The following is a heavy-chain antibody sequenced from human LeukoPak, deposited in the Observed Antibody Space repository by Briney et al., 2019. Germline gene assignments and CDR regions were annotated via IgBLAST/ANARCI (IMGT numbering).Heavy chain of an antibody. CDR3: ARDLVPYSSSSGLAFDI. D-gene: IGHD6-6*01. CDR1: GFTFSSYS. J-gene: IGHJ3*02. Sequence: GGSLRLSCAASGFTFSSYSMNWVRQAPGKGLEWVSSISSSSSYIYYADSVKGRFTISRDNAKNSLYLQMNSLRAEDTAVYYCARDLVPYSSSSGLAFDIWGQGTMVTVSS. CDR2: ISSSSSYI. V-gene: IGHV3-21*01.